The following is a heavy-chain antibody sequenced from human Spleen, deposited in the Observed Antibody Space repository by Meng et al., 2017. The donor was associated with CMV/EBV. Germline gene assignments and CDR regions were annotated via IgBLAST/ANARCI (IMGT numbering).Heavy chain of an antibody. J-gene: IGHJ3*02. CDR2: ISSSSSYI. Sequence: GESLKISCAASGFTFSPYGMNWVRQAPGKGLEWVSSISSSSSYIYYADSVKGRFTISRDNAKNSLYLQMNSLRAEDTAVYYCAREGYCSGGSCYLDAFDIWGQGTMVTVSS. CDR1: GFTFSPYG. CDR3: AREGYCSGGSCYLDAFDI. D-gene: IGHD2-15*01. V-gene: IGHV3-21*01.